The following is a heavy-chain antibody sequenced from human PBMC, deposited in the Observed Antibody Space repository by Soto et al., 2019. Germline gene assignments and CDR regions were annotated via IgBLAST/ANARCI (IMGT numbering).Heavy chain of an antibody. D-gene: IGHD4-17*01. J-gene: IGHJ6*02. CDR2: MNPNSGNT. V-gene: IGHV1-8*01. CDR3: ARYLPDYGDYVDYYYGMDV. CDR1: GYTFTSYD. Sequence: ASVKVSCKASGYTFTSYDINWVRQATGQGLEWMGWMNPNSGNTGYAQKFQGRVTMTRNTSISTAYMELSSLRSEDTAVYYCARYLPDYGDYVDYYYGMDVWGQGTTVTVSS.